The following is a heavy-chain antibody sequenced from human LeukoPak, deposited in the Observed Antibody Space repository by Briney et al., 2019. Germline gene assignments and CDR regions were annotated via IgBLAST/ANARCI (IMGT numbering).Heavy chain of an antibody. V-gene: IGHV3-64D*09. CDR1: GFNFGSHS. CDR2: IHHDASGS. D-gene: IGHD3-3*02. Sequence: GGSLRLSCSASGFNFGSHSMHWLRQAPGKGPEFVSAIHHDASGSFYADSVKGRFIISRDNSKSILYLEMSGLKPEDTAVYYCVKDPFFYYDVAVCGQGTTVTVSS. J-gene: IGHJ6*01. CDR3: VKDPFFYYDVAV.